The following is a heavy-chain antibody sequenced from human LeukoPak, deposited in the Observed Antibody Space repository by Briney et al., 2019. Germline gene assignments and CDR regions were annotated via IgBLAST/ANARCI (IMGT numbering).Heavy chain of an antibody. D-gene: IGHD2-15*01. CDR1: GFTFSSYT. V-gene: IGHV3-30-3*01. J-gene: IGHJ3*02. CDR2: ISNDGSNK. CDR3: ARDGGYCSGGSCYTDAFDI. Sequence: PGGSLRLSCAASGFTFSSYTMHWVRLAPGEGLEWVAVISNDGSNKYYGDSVKGRFTISRDNSKNTLYLQMNSLRAEDTAVYYCARDGGYCSGGSCYTDAFDIWGQGTMVTVSS.